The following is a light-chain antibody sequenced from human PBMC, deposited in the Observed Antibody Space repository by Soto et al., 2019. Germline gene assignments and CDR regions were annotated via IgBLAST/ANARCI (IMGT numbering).Light chain of an antibody. CDR2: GAS. J-gene: IGKJ2*01. Sequence: EIVMTQSPATLSVSLGDRATLSCRASQSVSNYLAWYQQKPGQAPRLLIYGASTRATGIPARFSGSGSETDFTLTISGLQSEDFAVYYCQQYNSWPPSYPFGQGTKLEIK. CDR3: QQYNSWPPSYP. CDR1: QSVSNY. V-gene: IGKV3-15*01.